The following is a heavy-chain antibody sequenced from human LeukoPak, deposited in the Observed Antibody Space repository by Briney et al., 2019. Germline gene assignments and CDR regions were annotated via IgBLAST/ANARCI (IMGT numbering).Heavy chain of an antibody. CDR2: IYHSGST. CDR1: GGSISSGGYS. J-gene: IGHJ5*02. V-gene: IGHV4-30-2*01. Sequence: SETLSLTCAVSGGSISSGGYSWSWLRQPPGKGLEWIGYIYHSGSTYYNPSLKSRVTISVDRSKNQFSLKLSSVTAADTAVYYCARDAGDYGFNWFDPWGQGTLVTVSS. CDR3: ARDAGDYGFNWFDP. D-gene: IGHD4-17*01.